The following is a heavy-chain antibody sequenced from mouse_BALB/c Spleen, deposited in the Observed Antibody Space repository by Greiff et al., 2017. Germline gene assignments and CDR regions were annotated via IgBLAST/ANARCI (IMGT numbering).Heavy chain of an antibody. V-gene: IGHV2-9*02. Sequence: QVQLQQSGPGLVAPSQSLSITCTVSGFSLTSDGVHWVRQPPGKGLEWLGVIWAGGSTNYNSALMSRLSISKDNSKSQVFLNMNSLQTDDTAMYYCDRGTSFAYWGQGTLVTVSA. J-gene: IGHJ3*01. CDR2: IWAGGST. CDR1: GFSLTSDG. CDR3: DRGTSFAY.